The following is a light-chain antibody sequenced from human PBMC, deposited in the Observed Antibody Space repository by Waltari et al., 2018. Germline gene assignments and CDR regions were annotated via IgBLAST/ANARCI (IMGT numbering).Light chain of an antibody. CDR1: QGTNNY. J-gene: IGKJ5*01. CDR3: QQFKSFLFT. CDR2: GTS. Sequence: DIQLTQAPTFLSASVGDRVTITCRASQGTNNYLAWYPQKPGKTPNLLIYGTSTLQSGVPSRFSGSQSGTEVTLTISSLQPEDFATYYCQQFKSFLFTFGQGTRLDIK. V-gene: IGKV1-9*01.